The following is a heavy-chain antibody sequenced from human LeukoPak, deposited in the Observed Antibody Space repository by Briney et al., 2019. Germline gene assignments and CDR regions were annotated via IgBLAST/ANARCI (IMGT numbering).Heavy chain of an antibody. CDR1: GFTFSSYE. CDR3: GGVGIHLLGAFDI. CDR2: ISSSGSTI. Sequence: PGGCQRLAFAASGFTFSSYEMNWVRQAPGKWLEWVSYISSSGSTIYYADSVKGRFTISRDNAKNSLYLQMNSLRAEDTAVYYCGGVGIHLLGAFDIWGQGTMVTVSS. J-gene: IGHJ3*02. V-gene: IGHV3-48*03. D-gene: IGHD5-18*01.